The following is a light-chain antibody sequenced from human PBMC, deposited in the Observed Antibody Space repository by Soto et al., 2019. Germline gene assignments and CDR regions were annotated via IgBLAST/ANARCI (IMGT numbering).Light chain of an antibody. V-gene: IGKV3-15*01. CDR1: QSISSN. CDR3: QQYNNWPPVFS. J-gene: IGKJ3*01. Sequence: DIVMTQSPATLSVSPGQRATLSCRASQSISSNLAWYQQKPGQAPRLLIFRASTRAAGIPGRFSGSGSGTELTLTISSLQSGDAAVYYCQQYNNWPPVFSFGPGTNVDIK. CDR2: RAS.